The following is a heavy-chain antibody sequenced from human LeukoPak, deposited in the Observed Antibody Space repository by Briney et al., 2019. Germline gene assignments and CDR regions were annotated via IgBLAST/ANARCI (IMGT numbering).Heavy chain of an antibody. Sequence: PSETLSLTCTVSGGSITSGYYWSWIRQHPGKGLEWIGYIYYSGISYYDPSLKSRVTISVDTSKNQFSLNLRSVTAADTAVYYCAGVVGDENYFDYWGQGTLVTVSS. J-gene: IGHJ4*02. D-gene: IGHD3-16*01. CDR1: GGSITSGYY. CDR3: AGVVGDENYFDY. V-gene: IGHV4-31*03. CDR2: IYYSGIS.